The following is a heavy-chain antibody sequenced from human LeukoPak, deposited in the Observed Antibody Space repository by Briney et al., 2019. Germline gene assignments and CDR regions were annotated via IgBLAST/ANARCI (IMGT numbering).Heavy chain of an antibody. D-gene: IGHD4-23*01. CDR2: IYYSGST. CDR1: GGSISSYY. J-gene: IGHJ4*02. Sequence: PSETLSLTCAVSGGSISSYYWSWIRQPPGKGLEWIGYIYYSGSTNYNPSLKSRVTISVDTSKNQFSLKLSSVTAADTAVYYCARRVTDYFDYWGQGTLVTVSS. V-gene: IGHV4-59*08. CDR3: ARRVTDYFDY.